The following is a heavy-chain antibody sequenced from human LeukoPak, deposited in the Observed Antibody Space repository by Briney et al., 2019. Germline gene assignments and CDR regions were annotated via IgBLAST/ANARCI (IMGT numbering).Heavy chain of an antibody. CDR1: GFTFSSYA. CDR2: IKSKTDGGTT. CDR3: TTDRGSGSYYYRTDDY. J-gene: IGHJ4*02. D-gene: IGHD3-10*01. V-gene: IGHV3-15*01. Sequence: PGGSLRLSCAASGFTFSSYAMSWVRQAPGKGLEWVGRIKSKTDGGTTDYAAPVKGRFTISRDDSKNTLYLQMNSLKTEDTAVYYCTTDRGSGSYYYRTDDYWGQGTLVTVSS.